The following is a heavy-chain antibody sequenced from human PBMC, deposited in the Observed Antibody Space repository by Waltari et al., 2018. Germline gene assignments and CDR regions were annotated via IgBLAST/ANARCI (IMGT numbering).Heavy chain of an antibody. Sequence: VQLLESGGGVVQPGGSLRLSCAASGFIFSSHGMHCVRQIPGKGLEWVAFISFDDKKICDADSGRGRFTIARDNSNNIVFLQMNSLRPEDSGVYYCAKDGDYSLTEYDAFDVWGQGTVVTVSP. CDR1: GFIFSSHG. CDR3: AKDGDYSLTEYDAFDV. J-gene: IGHJ3*01. CDR2: ISFDDKKI. V-gene: IGHV3-30*02. D-gene: IGHD4-17*01.